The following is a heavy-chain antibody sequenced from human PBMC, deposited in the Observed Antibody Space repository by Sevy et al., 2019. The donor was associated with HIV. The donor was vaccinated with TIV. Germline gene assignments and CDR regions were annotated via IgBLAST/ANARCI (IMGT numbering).Heavy chain of an antibody. D-gene: IGHD3-3*01. CDR2: IYSGGTT. V-gene: IGHV3-53*01. CDR3: AREREFTIFGVLIEYGMDV. J-gene: IGHJ6*02. Sequence: GGSLRLSCAASGFTVSSNYMSWVRQAPGKGLEWVSVIYSGGTTYYADSVKGRFPISRDNSKNTLDLQMNNLRAEDTAVYYCAREREFTIFGVLIEYGMDVWGQGTTVTVSS. CDR1: GFTVSSNY.